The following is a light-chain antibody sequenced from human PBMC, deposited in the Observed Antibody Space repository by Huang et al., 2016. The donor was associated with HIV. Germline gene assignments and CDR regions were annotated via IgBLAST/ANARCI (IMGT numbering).Light chain of an antibody. CDR3: QQRSNWPPVT. V-gene: IGKV3-11*01. J-gene: IGKJ3*01. CDR1: QSVSSY. CDR2: DAS. Sequence: EIVLTQSPATLSLSPGERATLSCRASQSVSSYLAWYQQKPGQAPRLLIDDASNTATGIPARFSGSGSGTDFTLTISSLEPEDFAVYYCQQRSNWPPVTFGPGTKVDIK.